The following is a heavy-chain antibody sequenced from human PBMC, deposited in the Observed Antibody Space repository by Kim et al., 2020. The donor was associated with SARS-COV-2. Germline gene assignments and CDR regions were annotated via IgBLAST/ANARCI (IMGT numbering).Heavy chain of an antibody. CDR3: ARARGTVVILRYFDL. Sequence: SETLSLTCAVYGGSFSGYYWSWIHQPPGKGLEWIGEINHSGSTNYNPSLKSRVTISVDTSKNQFSLKLSSVTAADTSVYYCARARGTVVILRYFDLWGRGTLVTVSS. D-gene: IGHD2-21*01. CDR2: INHSGST. J-gene: IGHJ2*01. CDR1: GGSFSGYY. V-gene: IGHV4-34*01.